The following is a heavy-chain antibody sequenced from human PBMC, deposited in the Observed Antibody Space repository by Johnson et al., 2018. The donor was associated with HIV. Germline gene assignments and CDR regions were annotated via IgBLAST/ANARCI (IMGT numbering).Heavy chain of an antibody. V-gene: IGHV3-7*05. CDR1: GFTFSSYY. D-gene: IGHD6-13*01. Sequence: EVHLVESGGGLVQPGGSLRLSCAASGFTFSSYYMSWVRQAPGKGLEWVANIKQHGSEKSYMYSVKGRFIISRDNAKNSLFLQMTSLRAEDTAVYYCAREIAAAGVDTFDIWGQGTMVTVSS. CDR2: IKQHGSEK. CDR3: AREIAAAGVDTFDI. J-gene: IGHJ3*02.